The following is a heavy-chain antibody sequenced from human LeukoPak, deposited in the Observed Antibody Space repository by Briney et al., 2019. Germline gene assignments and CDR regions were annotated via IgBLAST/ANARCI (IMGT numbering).Heavy chain of an antibody. J-gene: IGHJ3*02. V-gene: IGHV3-48*04. CDR1: GFTFSSYN. D-gene: IGHD3-10*01. CDR3: ARPTRRFGESDAFDI. Sequence: GGSLRLSCAASGFTFSSYNMNWVRQAPGKGLEWVSYITSTSNTIYYADSVKGRFTISRDNAKNSLYLQMNSLRAEDTAVYYCARPTRRFGESDAFDIWGQGTMVTVSS. CDR2: ITSTSNTI.